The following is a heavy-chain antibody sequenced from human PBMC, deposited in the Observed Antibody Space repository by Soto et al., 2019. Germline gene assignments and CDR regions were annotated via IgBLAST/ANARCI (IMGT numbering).Heavy chain of an antibody. D-gene: IGHD3-9*01. CDR3: AKDRDEYYDILTGYYTHYYYGMDV. CDR2: ISGSGGST. J-gene: IGHJ6*02. CDR1: GFTFSSYA. Sequence: GGSLRLSCAASGFTFSSYAMSWVRQAPGKGLEWVSAISGSGGSTYYADSVKGRFTISRDNSKNTLYLQMNSLRAEDTAVYYCAKDRDEYYDILTGYYTHYYYGMDVWGQGTTVTVS. V-gene: IGHV3-23*01.